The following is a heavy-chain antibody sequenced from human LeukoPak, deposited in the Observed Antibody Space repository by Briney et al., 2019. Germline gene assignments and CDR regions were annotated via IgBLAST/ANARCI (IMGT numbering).Heavy chain of an antibody. Sequence: PSETLSLTCTVSGGSISSGSYYWRWIRQPAGKGLEWIGRIYTSGSTNYNPSLKSRVTISVDTSKNQFSLKLSSVTAADTAVYYCASGEAARYQLLTLHYWGQGTLVTVSS. CDR2: IYTSGST. D-gene: IGHD2-2*01. V-gene: IGHV4-61*02. CDR3: ASGEAARYQLLTLHY. J-gene: IGHJ4*02. CDR1: GGSISSGSYY.